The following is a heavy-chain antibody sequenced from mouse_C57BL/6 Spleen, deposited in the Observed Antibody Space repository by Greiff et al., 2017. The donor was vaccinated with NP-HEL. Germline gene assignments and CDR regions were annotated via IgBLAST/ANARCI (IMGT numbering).Heavy chain of an antibody. Sequence: VMLVESGPGLVAPSQSLSITCTVSGFSLTSYGVDWVRQPPGKGLEWLGVIRGGGSTTNNSALMSRMGIHNVNYKSQVFLKMNSLQTDVTAMYYCAKHAHYYGSSYGYFDVWGTGTTVTVSS. CDR3: AKHAHYYGSSYGYFDV. D-gene: IGHD1-1*01. J-gene: IGHJ1*03. V-gene: IGHV2-9*01. CDR1: GFSLTSYG. CDR2: IRGGGST.